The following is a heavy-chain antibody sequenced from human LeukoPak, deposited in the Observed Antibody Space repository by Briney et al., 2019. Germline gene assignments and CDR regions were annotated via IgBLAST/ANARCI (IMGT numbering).Heavy chain of an antibody. J-gene: IGHJ4*02. CDR3: ASDYDFWSGYPDFDY. D-gene: IGHD3-3*01. CDR2: ISSSGSTI. V-gene: IGHV3-11*04. Sequence: GGSLRLSCAASGFTFSDYYMSWIRQAPGKGLEWVSYISSSGSTIYYADSVKGRFTISRDNAKNSLYLQMNSLRAEDTAVYYCASDYDFWSGYPDFDYWGQGTLVTVSS. CDR1: GFTFSDYY.